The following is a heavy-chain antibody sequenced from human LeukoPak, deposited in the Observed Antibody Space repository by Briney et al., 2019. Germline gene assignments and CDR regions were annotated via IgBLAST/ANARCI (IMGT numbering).Heavy chain of an antibody. V-gene: IGHV3-15*01. CDR3: TTDWDAFDI. CDR2: IKSKTDGGTT. J-gene: IGHJ3*02. Sequence: SGGSLRLSCAASGFTFSSYAMSWVRQAPGKGLEWVGRIKSKTDGGTTDYAAPVKGRFTISRDDSKNTLYLQMNSLRTEDTAVYYCTTDWDAFDIWGQGTMVTVSS. CDR1: GFTFSSYA.